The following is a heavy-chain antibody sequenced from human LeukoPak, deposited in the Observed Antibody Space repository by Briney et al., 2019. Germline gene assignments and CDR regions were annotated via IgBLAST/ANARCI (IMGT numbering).Heavy chain of an antibody. Sequence: GGSLRLSCAASGFTFSSYAMHWVRQAPGKGLEWVAVISYDGSNKYYADSVKGRFTISRDNSKNTLYLQMNSLGAEDTAVYYCARDLTAYFDYWGQGTLITVSS. J-gene: IGHJ4*02. CDR3: ARDLTAYFDY. CDR1: GFTFSSYA. V-gene: IGHV3-30-3*01. CDR2: ISYDGSNK.